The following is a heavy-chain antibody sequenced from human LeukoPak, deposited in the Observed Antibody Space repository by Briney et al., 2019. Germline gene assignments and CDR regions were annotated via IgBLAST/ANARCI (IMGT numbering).Heavy chain of an antibody. D-gene: IGHD1-14*01. CDR3: ARRGTENWFDP. CDR1: GFTFSSYS. V-gene: IGHV3-48*01. J-gene: IGHJ5*02. CDR2: ISSSSSTI. Sequence: PGGSLRLSCAASGFTFSSYSMNWVRQAPGKGLEWVSYISSSSSTIYYADSVKGRFTISRDKAKNSLYPQMNSLRAEDTAVYYCARRGTENWFDPWGQGTLVTVSS.